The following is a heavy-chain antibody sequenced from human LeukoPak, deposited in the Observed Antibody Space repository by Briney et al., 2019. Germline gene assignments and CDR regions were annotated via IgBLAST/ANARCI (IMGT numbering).Heavy chain of an antibody. CDR3: ARYPIAVADDY. D-gene: IGHD6-19*01. CDR1: GYTFTGYY. CDR2: INPNSGGT. V-gene: IGHV1-2*02. Sequence: ASVKVSCKASGYTFTGYYMHWVRQAPGQGLEWMGWINPNSGGTNYARKFQGRVTMTRDTSISTAYMELSRLRSDDTAVYYCARYPIAVADDYWGQGTLVTVSS. J-gene: IGHJ4*02.